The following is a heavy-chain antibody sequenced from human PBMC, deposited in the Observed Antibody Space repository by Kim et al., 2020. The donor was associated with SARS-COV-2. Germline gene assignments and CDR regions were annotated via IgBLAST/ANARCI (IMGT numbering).Heavy chain of an antibody. J-gene: IGHJ6*02. V-gene: IGHV3-33*01. CDR3: ARDLALEYYYGMDV. Sequence: GDSGKGRFTIARDNSKTTLYLQMNSLRAEDTAVYYCARDLALEYYYGMDVWGQGTTVTVSS. D-gene: IGHD3-3*01.